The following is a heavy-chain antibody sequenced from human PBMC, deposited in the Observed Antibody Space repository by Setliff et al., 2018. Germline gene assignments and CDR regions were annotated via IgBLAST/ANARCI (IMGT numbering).Heavy chain of an antibody. J-gene: IGHJ6*02. V-gene: IGHV4-39*07. Sequence: SETLSLTCTVSGGSISSSSYYWGWIRQPPGKGLEWIGITYYSGSTYYNPSLKSRVTISVDTSKNQFSLKLSSVTAADTAVYYCARQQQLVIGSTAYYYYGMDVWGQGTTVTV. CDR2: TYYSGST. CDR1: GGSISSSSYY. CDR3: ARQQQLVIGSTAYYYYGMDV. D-gene: IGHD6-13*01.